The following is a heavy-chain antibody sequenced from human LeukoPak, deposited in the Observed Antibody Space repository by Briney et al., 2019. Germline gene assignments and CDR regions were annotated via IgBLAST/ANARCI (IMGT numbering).Heavy chain of an antibody. J-gene: IGHJ4*02. CDR2: IWYDGSNK. D-gene: IGHD1-26*01. V-gene: IGHV3-33*08. CDR3: ARGVGADAY. CDR1: GFTFSSYA. Sequence: GGSLRLSCAASGFTFSSYAMSWVRQAPGKGLEWVAVIWYDGSNKYYADSVKGRFTISRDNSKNTLYLQMNSLRAEDTAVYYCARGVGADAYWGQGTLVTVSS.